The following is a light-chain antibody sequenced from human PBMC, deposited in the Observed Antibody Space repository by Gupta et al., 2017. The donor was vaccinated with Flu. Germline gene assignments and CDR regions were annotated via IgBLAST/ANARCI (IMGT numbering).Light chain of an antibody. CDR1: SSDPGIYNV. J-gene: IGLJ1*01. CDR2: EGF. CDR3: CSYTGSRTYV. V-gene: IGLV2-23*01. Sequence: QSALTQPASVSGSPGQSITISCTETSSDPGIYNVVSWYQHQPGKAPKLIIYEGFRRPSGISNRFSGSKSGNTASLTISGLQAEDEADYYCCSYTGSRTYVFGPGTKVSVL.